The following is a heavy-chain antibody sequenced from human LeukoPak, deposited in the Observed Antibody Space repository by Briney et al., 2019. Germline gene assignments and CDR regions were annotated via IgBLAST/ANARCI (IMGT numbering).Heavy chain of an antibody. V-gene: IGHV3-15*01. CDR1: GFTVADFW. CDR2: IRTKAEGGTT. CDR3: VKKWFDP. J-gene: IGHJ5*02. Sequence: PGGSLRLSCAASGFTVADFWMIWVRQAPGRGLEWVGHIRTKAEGGTTQYAAPVKGRFTVSRDDSKNTAYLQMDSLQTEDTAVYYCVKKWFDPWGQGVLVTVSS.